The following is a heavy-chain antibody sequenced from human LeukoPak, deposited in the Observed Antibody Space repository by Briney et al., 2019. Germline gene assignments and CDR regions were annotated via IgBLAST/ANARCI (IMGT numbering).Heavy chain of an antibody. D-gene: IGHD6-19*01. CDR1: GYTFTSYY. J-gene: IGHJ4*02. Sequence: ASVKVSCKASGYTFTSYYMHWVRQAPGQGLEWMGIINPSGGSTSYAQKFQGRVTMTRDTSTSTAYMELSSLRSEDTAVYYCARVALRPYSSGWFDYWGQGTLVTVSS. CDR2: INPSGGST. CDR3: ARVALRPYSSGWFDY. V-gene: IGHV1-46*01.